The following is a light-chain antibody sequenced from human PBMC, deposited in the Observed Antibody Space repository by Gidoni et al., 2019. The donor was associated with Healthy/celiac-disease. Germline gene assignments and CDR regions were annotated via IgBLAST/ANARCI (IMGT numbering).Light chain of an antibody. V-gene: IGKV3-11*01. Sequence: EIVLTQSPATLALSPWERATLSCRASQSVSSYLAWYQQKPGQAPRLLIYDASNRATGIPARFSGSGSGTDFNLTISSLEPEDFAVYYCQQRSNWPPWTFGQGTKVEIK. J-gene: IGKJ1*01. CDR3: QQRSNWPPWT. CDR2: DAS. CDR1: QSVSSY.